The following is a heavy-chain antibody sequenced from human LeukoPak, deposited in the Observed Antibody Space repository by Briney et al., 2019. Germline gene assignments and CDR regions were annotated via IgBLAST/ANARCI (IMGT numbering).Heavy chain of an antibody. D-gene: IGHD3-22*01. CDR1: GFTFSNYD. J-gene: IGHJ4*02. V-gene: IGHV3-30*18. Sequence: GGSLRLSCAASGFTFSNYDMHWVRQAPGKGLEWVAVISYDGINKYYGDSVKGQFAISRDNSKNTLYLQMNSLRPEDTAVYYCAKDSHSSGYYGYLDYWGQGTLVTVSS. CDR2: ISYDGINK. CDR3: AKDSHSSGYYGYLDY.